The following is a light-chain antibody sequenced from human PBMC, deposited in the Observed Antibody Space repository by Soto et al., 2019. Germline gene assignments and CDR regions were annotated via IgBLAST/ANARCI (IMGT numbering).Light chain of an antibody. J-gene: IGKJ1*01. CDR1: QSRLDSNGYNC. CDR2: LGS. V-gene: IGKV2-28*01. Sequence: IVMTQSPLSLPVTPGEPASISCRSSQSRLDSNGYNCLEWYLQKPGQSPQLLIYLGSNRASGVQDGFSGSGSGTDFTLKISRVEAEDVGVYYGMQSLQTRLTFGQGTKVEIK. CDR3: MQSLQTRLT.